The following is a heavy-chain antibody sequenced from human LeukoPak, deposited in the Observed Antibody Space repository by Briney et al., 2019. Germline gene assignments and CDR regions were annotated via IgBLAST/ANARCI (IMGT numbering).Heavy chain of an antibody. J-gene: IGHJ6*03. V-gene: IGHV3-21*01. CDR2: ISSSGTYI. Sequence: GGSLRLSCAASAFTFSGYSMTWVRQAPGKGLEWVSSISSSGTYIYYADSVKGRFTISRDNAKNSLYLQMNSLRAEDTAVYYCARAAGSGSYYNAYHYYYYYYMDVWGKGTTVTVSS. D-gene: IGHD3-10*01. CDR3: ARAAGSGSYYNAYHYYYYYYMDV. CDR1: AFTFSGYS.